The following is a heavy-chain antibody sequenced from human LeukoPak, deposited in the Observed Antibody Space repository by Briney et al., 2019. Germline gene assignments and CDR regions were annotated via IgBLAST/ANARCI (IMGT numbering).Heavy chain of an antibody. CDR1: GYTFTSYD. J-gene: IGHJ6*03. CDR2: MYPNSGNT. Sequence: ASVKVSCKASGYTFTSYDINWVRQATGQGLEWMGWMYPNSGNTGYAQKFQGRVTITRNTSISTAYMELSSLRSEDTAVYYCARGPSHDSSGDYYYYYMDVWGKGTTVTVSS. CDR3: ARGPSHDSSGDYYYYYMDV. D-gene: IGHD3-22*01. V-gene: IGHV1-8*03.